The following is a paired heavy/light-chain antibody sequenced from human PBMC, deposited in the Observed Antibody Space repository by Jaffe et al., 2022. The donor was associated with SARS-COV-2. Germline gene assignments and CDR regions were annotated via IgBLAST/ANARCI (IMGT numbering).Heavy chain of an antibody. V-gene: IGHV3-30*18. CDR3: AKTDLKFCSRTPCLQSSFDS. CDR1: GFTFNDYG. J-gene: IGHJ4*02. CDR2: ISYDGRHE. D-gene: IGHD2-15*01. Sequence: QVQLVESGGGVVQPGGSLRLSCAGTGFTFNDYGMHWVRQTPGRRLEWVAVISYDGRHENYADSVRGRFIISRDMSENTLYLQMNSLRPDDTALYYCAKTDLKFCSRTPCLQSSFDSWGQGTPVTVSS.
Light chain of an antibody. J-gene: IGLJ2*01. Sequence: QSVLTQPPSVSGAPGQRVAFSCTGTSSNIGAGYDVHWYQLVPGTAPKLLIFNNNVRPSGVPDRFSGSRSGTSASLAITGLQTEDEADYYCQSYDSGLNGVIFGGGTKLTVL. CDR2: NNN. V-gene: IGLV1-40*01. CDR1: SSNIGAGYD. CDR3: QSYDSGLNGVI.